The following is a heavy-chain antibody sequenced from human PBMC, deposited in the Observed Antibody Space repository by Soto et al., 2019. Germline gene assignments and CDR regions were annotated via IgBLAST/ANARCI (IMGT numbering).Heavy chain of an antibody. CDR3: ARKVRDYNFDY. J-gene: IGHJ4*02. CDR2: INPDTGAT. D-gene: IGHD4-4*01. CDR1: RYTFSHYY. V-gene: IGHV1-2*02. Sequence: ASVKVSCKASRYTFSHYYIHWVRQAPGQGLEWMGWINPDTGATKDAQKYEGRVTMTRDTSISTAYLEVTGLRSDDTAVLYCARKVRDYNFDYWGQGTLVTVSS.